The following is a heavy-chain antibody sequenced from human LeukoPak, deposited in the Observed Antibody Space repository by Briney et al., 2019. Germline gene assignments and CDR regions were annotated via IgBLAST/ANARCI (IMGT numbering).Heavy chain of an antibody. V-gene: IGHV4-59*01. J-gene: IGHJ4*02. D-gene: IGHD2-2*01. Sequence: NSSETLSLTCTVSGGSISSYYWSWIRQPPGKGLEWIGYIYYSGSTNYNPSLKSRVTISVDTSKNQFSLKLSSVTAADTTVYYCARLARAIVVVPAAADYWGQGTLVTVSP. CDR1: GGSISSYY. CDR3: ARLARAIVVVPAAADY. CDR2: IYYSGST.